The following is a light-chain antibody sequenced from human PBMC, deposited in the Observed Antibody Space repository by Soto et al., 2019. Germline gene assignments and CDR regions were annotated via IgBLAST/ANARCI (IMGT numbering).Light chain of an antibody. CDR3: ETWDTNTRV. CDR1: SGHSGYI. J-gene: IGLJ3*02. Sequence: QAVVTQSSSASASLGSSVKLTSTLSSGHSGYIIAWHQQQPGKAPRSLMKLEGSGSYNKGSGVPDRFSGSSSGADRYLTISNLQFEDEADYYCETWDTNTRVFGGGTKVTVL. V-gene: IGLV4-60*02. CDR2: LEGSGSY.